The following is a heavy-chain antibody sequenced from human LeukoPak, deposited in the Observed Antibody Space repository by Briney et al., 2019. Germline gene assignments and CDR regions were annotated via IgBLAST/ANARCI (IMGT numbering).Heavy chain of an antibody. V-gene: IGHV4-31*03. J-gene: IGHJ6*02. D-gene: IGHD4-11*01. CDR1: GGSISSGGYY. CDR2: IYYSGST. CDR3: ARTGASNRQPARGMDV. Sequence: PSETLSLTCTVSGGSISSGGYYWSWIRQHPGKGLEWIGYIYYSGSTYYNPSLKSRVTISVDTSKNQFSLKLSSVTAADTAVYYCARTGASNRQPARGMDVWGQGTTVTVSS.